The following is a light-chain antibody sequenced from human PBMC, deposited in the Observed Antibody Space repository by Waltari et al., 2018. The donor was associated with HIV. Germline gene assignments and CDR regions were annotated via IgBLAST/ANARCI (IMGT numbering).Light chain of an antibody. J-gene: IGLJ3*02. Sequence: QSALTQPRSVSGSPGQSVTISCTGTSSDVGGYASVSWYLQHPGKVPKLIMYEVIKGPPGDPDRGSVSKYGNTASQTIAGHQTEDVADYCCCSYAGTYTYVLFRGGTKLTV. V-gene: IGLV2-11*01. CDR2: EVI. CDR1: SSDVGGYAS. CDR3: CSYAGTYTYVL.